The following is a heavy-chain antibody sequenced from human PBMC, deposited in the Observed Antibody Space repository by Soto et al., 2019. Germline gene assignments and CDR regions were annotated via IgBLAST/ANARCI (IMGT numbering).Heavy chain of an antibody. J-gene: IGHJ5*02. CDR1: GFSLTTSGVG. CDR3: AHRLDYRSNWDSGWFDP. V-gene: IGHV2-5*01. CDR2: IYWDDK. Sequence: QITLKESGPPLVIPTQTLTLTCTFSGFSLTTSGVGVGWFRQPPGEALEWLALIYWDDKRYNPSLRTKLTITKDTSKNKVILTMTNMDPVDTATYYCAHRLDYRSNWDSGWFDPWGQGTLVTVSS. D-gene: IGHD1-7*01.